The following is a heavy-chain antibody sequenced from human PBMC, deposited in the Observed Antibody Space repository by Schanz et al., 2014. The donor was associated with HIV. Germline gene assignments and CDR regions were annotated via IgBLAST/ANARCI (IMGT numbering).Heavy chain of an antibody. J-gene: IGHJ6*02. CDR2: IKQDESEK. V-gene: IGHV3-7*01. Sequence: EVQLVESGGGLVQPGGSLRLSCAASGFTFSRYWMTWVRQAPGKRLEWVANIKQDESEKYYADSVKGRFTISRDNAKNSLFLQMESLRAEDTAVYYCAREREESIAYYYYGMDVWGQGTAVTVSS. CDR3: AREREESIAYYYYGMDV. CDR1: GFTFSRYW. D-gene: IGHD1-26*01.